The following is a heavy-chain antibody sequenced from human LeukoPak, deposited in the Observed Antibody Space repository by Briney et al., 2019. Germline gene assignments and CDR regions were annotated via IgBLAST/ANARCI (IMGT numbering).Heavy chain of an antibody. V-gene: IGHV1-69*13. Sequence: SVKVSCKASGGTFSSYAISWVRQAPGQGLEWMGGIIPIFGTANYAQKFQGRVTITADESTSTAYMELSSLRSEDTAVYYCAREAKDGSGSYYNPYDYWGQGTLVTVSS. J-gene: IGHJ4*02. CDR3: AREAKDGSGSYYNPYDY. D-gene: IGHD3-10*01. CDR1: GGTFSSYA. CDR2: IIPIFGTA.